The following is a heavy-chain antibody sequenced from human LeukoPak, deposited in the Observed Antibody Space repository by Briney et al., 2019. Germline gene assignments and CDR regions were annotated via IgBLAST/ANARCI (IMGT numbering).Heavy chain of an antibody. J-gene: IGHJ6*02. Sequence: SETLSLTCAAYGGSFSGYYWSWIRQPPGKGLEWIGEINHSGSTNYNPSLKSRVTISVDTSKNQFSLKLSSVTAADTAVYYCARARPRYCSSTSCYVHYYYGMDVWGQGTTVTVSS. CDR1: GGSFSGYY. CDR3: ARARPRYCSSTSCYVHYYYGMDV. D-gene: IGHD2-2*01. V-gene: IGHV4-34*01. CDR2: INHSGST.